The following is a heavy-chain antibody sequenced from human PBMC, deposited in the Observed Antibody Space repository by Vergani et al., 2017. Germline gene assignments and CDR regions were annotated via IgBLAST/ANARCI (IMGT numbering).Heavy chain of an antibody. J-gene: IGHJ6*02. V-gene: IGHV1-18*01. CDR1: GYTFTSYG. Sequence: QVQLVQSGAEVKKPGASVKVSCKASGYTFTSYGISWVRQAPGQGLEWMGWISAYNGNTNYAQKLQGRVTMTTDTSTSTADMELRSLGYDDTAVYYCAGDEGQISMVRGGILTYYYYGMDVWGQGTTVTVSS. CDR3: AGDEGQISMVRGGILTYYYYGMDV. CDR2: ISAYNGNT. D-gene: IGHD3-10*01.